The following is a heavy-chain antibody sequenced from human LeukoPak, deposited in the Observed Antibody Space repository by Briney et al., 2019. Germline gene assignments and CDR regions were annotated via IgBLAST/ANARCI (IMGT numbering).Heavy chain of an antibody. V-gene: IGHV3-33*06. CDR1: GFTFSNYG. CDR2: IWYDGSNK. Sequence: GGSLRLSCAASGFTFSNYGMHWVRQAPGKGLEWVAVIWYDGSNKYYGDSVKGRFTISRDNSKNTLYLQMNSLRAEDTAVYYCAKDLRSHDYWGQGTLVTVSS. D-gene: IGHD3-9*01. CDR3: AKDLRSHDY. J-gene: IGHJ4*02.